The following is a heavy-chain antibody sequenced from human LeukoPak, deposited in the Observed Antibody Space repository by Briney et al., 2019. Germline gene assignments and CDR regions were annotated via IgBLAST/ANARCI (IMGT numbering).Heavy chain of an antibody. J-gene: IGHJ3*02. CDR1: RGTFSSYA. Sequence: SVKVSCKASRGTFSSYAISWVRQAPGQGLEWMGGIIPIFGTANYAQKFQGRVTITADESTSTAYMELSSLRSEDTAVYYCARDFGDGYNYRHDAFDIWGQGTMVTVSS. D-gene: IGHD5-24*01. CDR3: ARDFGDGYNYRHDAFDI. CDR2: IIPIFGTA. V-gene: IGHV1-69*13.